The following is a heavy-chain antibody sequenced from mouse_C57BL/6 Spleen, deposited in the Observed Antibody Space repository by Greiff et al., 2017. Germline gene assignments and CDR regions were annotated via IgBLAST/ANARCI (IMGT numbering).Heavy chain of an antibody. CDR1: GYTFTDYN. Sequence: VQLQQSGPELVKPGASVKMSCKASGYTFTDYNMHWVKQSHGKSLEWIGYINPNNGGTSYNQKFKGKATLTVNKSSSTAYMELRSLTSEDSAVYYCARGANWDRYYFDYWGQGTTLTVSS. CDR2: INPNNGGT. CDR3: ARGANWDRYYFDY. D-gene: IGHD4-1*01. J-gene: IGHJ2*01. V-gene: IGHV1-22*01.